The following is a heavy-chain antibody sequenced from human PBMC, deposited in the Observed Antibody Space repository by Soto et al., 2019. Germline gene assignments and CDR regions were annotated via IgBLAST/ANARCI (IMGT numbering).Heavy chain of an antibody. CDR1: GGSVSSGSYY. CDR2: IYYSGNT. CDR3: ARAAVTHERYHYGMDV. Sequence: SETLSLTCTVSGGSVSSGSYYWSWIRQPPGKGLEWIGCIYYSGNTNYNPSLKSRVTISVNTSKNQFSLRLTSVTAADTAVYYCARAAVTHERYHYGMDVWGQGTTVTVSS. D-gene: IGHD4-17*01. V-gene: IGHV4-61*01. J-gene: IGHJ6*02.